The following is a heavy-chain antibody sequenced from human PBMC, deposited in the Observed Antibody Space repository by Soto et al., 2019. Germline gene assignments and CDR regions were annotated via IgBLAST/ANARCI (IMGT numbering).Heavy chain of an antibody. CDR3: ASDSGGYYYYMDV. V-gene: IGHV1-69*02. CDR2: IIPILGIA. CDR1: GGTFSSYT. Sequence: SVKVSCKASGGTFSSYTISWVRQAPGQGLEWMGRIIPILGIANYAQKFQGRVTITADKSTSTAYMELSSLRSEDTAVYYCASDSGGYYYYMDVWGKGTTVTVSS. D-gene: IGHD3-22*01. J-gene: IGHJ6*03.